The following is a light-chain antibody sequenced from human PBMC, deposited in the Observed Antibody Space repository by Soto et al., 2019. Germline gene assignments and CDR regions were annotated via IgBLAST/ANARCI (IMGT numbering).Light chain of an antibody. CDR1: SSNIGAGYD. Sequence: QAVVTQPPSVSGAPGQRVTISFTWSSSNIGAGYDVHWYQQLPGTAPKLLIYGNSNRPSGVPDRFSGSKSGTSASLAITGLQAEDEADYYCQSYDSSLSGWVFGGGTKLTVI. J-gene: IGLJ3*02. V-gene: IGLV1-40*01. CDR3: QSYDSSLSGWV. CDR2: GNS.